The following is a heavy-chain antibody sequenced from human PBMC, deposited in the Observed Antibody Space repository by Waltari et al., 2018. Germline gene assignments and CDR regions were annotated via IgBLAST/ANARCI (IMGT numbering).Heavy chain of an antibody. V-gene: IGHV4-30-2*06. CDR1: GGSISSVAYP. Sequence: QLRLQESGSGLVRPSQTLSPTGAVSGGSISSVAYPWNWIRQSPGKGLEWIGYMYLSGNTYSNPSLNGRVTISIDRSKNQFSLRLSSVTAADTAVYFCAREGYYYDSSGHFDLWGQGTLVTVSS. CDR2: MYLSGNT. J-gene: IGHJ4*02. CDR3: AREGYYYDSSGHFDL. D-gene: IGHD3-22*01.